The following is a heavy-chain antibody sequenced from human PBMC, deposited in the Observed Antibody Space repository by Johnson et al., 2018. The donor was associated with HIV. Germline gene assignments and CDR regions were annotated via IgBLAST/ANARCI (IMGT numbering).Heavy chain of an antibody. J-gene: IGHJ3*02. V-gene: IGHV3-11*04. Sequence: QVQLVESGGGLVKPGGSLRLSCAASGFTFSDYYMSWIRQAPGKGLEWVSYISSSGSTLYYADSVKGRFTISRDNAKNSLYLQMNSLRAEDTAVYYCASSTIVVIRPYDAFDIWDQGTMVTVSS. CDR2: ISSSGSTL. D-gene: IGHD3-22*01. CDR3: ASSTIVVIRPYDAFDI. CDR1: GFTFSDYY.